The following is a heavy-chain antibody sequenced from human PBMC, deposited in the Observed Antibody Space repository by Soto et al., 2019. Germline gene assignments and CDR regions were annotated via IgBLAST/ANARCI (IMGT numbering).Heavy chain of an antibody. D-gene: IGHD2-2*01. Sequence: SETLSLTCTVSGGSISSYYWSWIRQPPGKGLEWIGYIYYSGSTNYNPSLKSRVTISVDTSKNQFSLKLSSVTAADTAVYYCARHTIVVVPAGAFDPWGQGTLVTVSS. J-gene: IGHJ5*02. V-gene: IGHV4-59*08. CDR2: IYYSGST. CDR1: GGSISSYY. CDR3: ARHTIVVVPAGAFDP.